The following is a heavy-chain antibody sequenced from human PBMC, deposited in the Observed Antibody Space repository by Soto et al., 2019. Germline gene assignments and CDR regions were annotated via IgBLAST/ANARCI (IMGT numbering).Heavy chain of an antibody. D-gene: IGHD5-18*01. J-gene: IGHJ3*02. V-gene: IGHV1-2*04. CDR2: INPNSGGT. CDR3: ARARFGDTAMDDAFDI. Sequence: ASVKVSCKASGYTFTGYYMHWVRQAPGQGLEWMGWINPNSGGTNYAQKFQGWVTMTRDTSISTAYMELSRLRSDDTAVYYCARARFGDTAMDDAFDIWPRDNGHRLL. CDR1: GYTFTGYY.